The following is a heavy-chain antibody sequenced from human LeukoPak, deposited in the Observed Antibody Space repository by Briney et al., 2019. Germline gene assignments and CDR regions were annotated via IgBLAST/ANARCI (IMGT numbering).Heavy chain of an antibody. CDR3: ARHKGFCTSASCYPYYFDY. CDR1: GFTVSSNY. CDR2: IYSGGST. V-gene: IGHV3-66*04. D-gene: IGHD2-2*01. Sequence: GGSLRLSCAASGFTVSSNYMSWVRQAPGKGLEWVSVIYSGGSTYYADSVKGRFTISRDNSKNTLYLQMNSLRAEDTGLYYCARHKGFCTSASCYPYYFDYWGQGTLVTVSS. J-gene: IGHJ4*02.